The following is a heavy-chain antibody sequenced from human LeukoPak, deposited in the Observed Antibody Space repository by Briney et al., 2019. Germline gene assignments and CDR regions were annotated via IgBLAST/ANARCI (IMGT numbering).Heavy chain of an antibody. D-gene: IGHD3-22*01. CDR2: ISGSGGST. CDR1: GFTFSSYA. J-gene: IGHJ4*02. CDR3: AKDANSHYYDSSGCDY. V-gene: IGHV3-23*01. Sequence: GGSLSLSCAASGFTFSSYAMSWVRQAPGKGLEWVSAISGSGGSTYYADSVKGRFTISRDNSKNTLYLQMNSLRAEDTAVYYCAKDANSHYYDSSGCDYWGQGTLVTVSS.